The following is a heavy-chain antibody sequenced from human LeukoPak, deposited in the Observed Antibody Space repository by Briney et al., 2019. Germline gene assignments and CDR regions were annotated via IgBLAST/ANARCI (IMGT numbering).Heavy chain of an antibody. CDR2: IYYSGST. Sequence: PSETLSLTCTVSGGSIGSYYWSWIRQPPGKGLEWIGYIYYSGSTNYNPSLKSRVTISVDTSKNQFSLKLNSVTAADTAVYYCARGFYYDFWSGYYTNTGYYFDYWGQGTLVTVSS. CDR1: GGSIGSYY. J-gene: IGHJ4*02. D-gene: IGHD3-3*01. CDR3: ARGFYYDFWSGYYTNTGYYFDY. V-gene: IGHV4-59*01.